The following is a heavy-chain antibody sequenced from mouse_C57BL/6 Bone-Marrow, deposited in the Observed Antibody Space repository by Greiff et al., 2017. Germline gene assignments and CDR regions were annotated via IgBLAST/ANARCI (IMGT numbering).Heavy chain of an antibody. CDR2: IWSGGST. J-gene: IGHJ3*01. Sequence: QVQLQQSGPGLVQPSQSLSITCTVSGFSLTSYGVHWVRQSPGKGLEWLGVIWSGGSTDYNAAFISRLSISKDNSKSQVFFKMNGLQADDTAIYYCARKKENGYEGFAYWGQGTLVTVSA. CDR3: ARKKENGYEGFAY. CDR1: GFSLTSYG. D-gene: IGHD2-2*01. V-gene: IGHV2-2*01.